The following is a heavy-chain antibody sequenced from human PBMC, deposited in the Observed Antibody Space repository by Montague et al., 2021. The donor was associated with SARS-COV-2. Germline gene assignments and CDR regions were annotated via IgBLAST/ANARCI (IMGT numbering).Heavy chain of an antibody. Sequence: SETLSLTCTVSGGSISSSSYYWGWIRQPPGQGLEWIGSNYYSGSTYYNESLKSRVTISVDTSKNQFSLKLSSVTAADTAVYYCARLSNYYGSGSYYPHNYCYSGMDVWGQGTTVTVSS. V-gene: IGHV4-39*01. J-gene: IGHJ6*02. CDR3: ARLSNYYGSGSYYPHNYCYSGMDV. D-gene: IGHD3-10*01. CDR2: NYYSGST. CDR1: GGSISSSSYY.